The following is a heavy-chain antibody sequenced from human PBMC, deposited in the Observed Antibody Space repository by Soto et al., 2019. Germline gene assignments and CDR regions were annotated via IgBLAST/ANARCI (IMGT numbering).Heavy chain of an antibody. V-gene: IGHV3-33*01. Sequence: GGSLRLSCAASGFTFSSYGMHWVRQAPGKGLEWVAVIWYDGSNKYYADSVKGRFTISRDNSKNTLYLQMNSLRAEDTAVYYFSRDRRGYSYGLKEVQNWFDPWGQGTLVTVSS. D-gene: IGHD5-18*01. CDR2: IWYDGSNK. J-gene: IGHJ5*02. CDR1: GFTFSSYG. CDR3: SRDRRGYSYGLKEVQNWFDP.